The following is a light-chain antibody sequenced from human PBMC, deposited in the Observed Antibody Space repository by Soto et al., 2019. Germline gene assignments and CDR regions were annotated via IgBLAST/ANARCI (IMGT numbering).Light chain of an antibody. CDR2: KVT. CDR3: ASSTSDSRDV. V-gene: IGLV2-14*01. J-gene: IGLJ1*01. Sequence: QSVLTQPASVSGSPGQSITISCTGTSSDVGGNKYVSWYQQYPGKVPKLLINKVTNRPSGVSYRFSGSKSGNTASLTISALLAEDEADYFCASSTSDSRDVFGTGTKVTVL. CDR1: SSDVGGNKY.